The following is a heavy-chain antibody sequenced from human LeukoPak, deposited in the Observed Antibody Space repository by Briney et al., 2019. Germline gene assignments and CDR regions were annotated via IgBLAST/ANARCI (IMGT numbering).Heavy chain of an antibody. V-gene: IGHV3-7*01. D-gene: IGHD2-2*01. CDR3: ARMSSYCDY. CDR2: IKPDGSEK. Sequence: PGGSLRLSCVASVFTFSSHHMNWVRQTPGKGLESVATIKPDGSEKYYVDSVKGRFTISRDNAKSSLYLQMNSLRAEYTGVYFCARMSSYCDYWGQGTLVTVSS. J-gene: IGHJ4*02. CDR1: VFTFSSHH.